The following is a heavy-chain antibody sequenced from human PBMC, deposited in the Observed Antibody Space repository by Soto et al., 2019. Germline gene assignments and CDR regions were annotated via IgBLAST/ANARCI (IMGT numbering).Heavy chain of an antibody. D-gene: IGHD1-1*01. Sequence: GGSLRLSCAASGFTFSSYGMHWVRQAPGKGLEWVAVISYDGSNKYYADSVKGRFTISRDNSKNTLYLQMKSLRAEDTAVYYCAKARCNWKDNRFDPWAQGTLVTVSS. CDR2: ISYDGSNK. CDR1: GFTFSSYG. J-gene: IGHJ5*02. CDR3: AKARCNWKDNRFDP. V-gene: IGHV3-30*18.